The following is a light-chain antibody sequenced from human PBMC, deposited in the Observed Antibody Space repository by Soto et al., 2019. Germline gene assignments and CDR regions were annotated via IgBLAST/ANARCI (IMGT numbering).Light chain of an antibody. V-gene: IGKV1-39*01. CDR2: AAS. Sequence: DIHMTHSPSSLSASLVDRVTITCRASQSISSYLNWYQQKPGKAPKLLIYAASSLQSGVPSRFSGSGSGTDFTLTISSLQPEDFVTYYCQQSFSTPLTFGGGTKVDIK. CDR3: QQSFSTPLT. CDR1: QSISSY. J-gene: IGKJ4*01.